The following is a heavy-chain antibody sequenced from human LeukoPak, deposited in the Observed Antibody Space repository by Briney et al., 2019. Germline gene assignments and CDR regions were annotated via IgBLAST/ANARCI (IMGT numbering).Heavy chain of an antibody. V-gene: IGHV3-30*04. J-gene: IGHJ4*02. CDR1: GFTFSSYA. CDR3: ARDHYYDSSGYNY. Sequence: GGSLRLSCAASGFTFSSYAMHWVRQAPGKGLEWVAVISYDGSNKYYADFVKGRFTISRDNSKNTLYLQMNSLRAEDTAVYYCARDHYYDSSGYNYWGQGTLVTVSS. D-gene: IGHD3-22*01. CDR2: ISYDGSNK.